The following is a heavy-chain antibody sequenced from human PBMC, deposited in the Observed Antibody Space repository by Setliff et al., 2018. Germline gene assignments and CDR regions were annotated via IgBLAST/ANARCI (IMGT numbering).Heavy chain of an antibody. D-gene: IGHD3-3*01. V-gene: IGHV3-7*01. Sequence: PGGSLRLSCAASGFTFSRYWMSWVRQAPGKGLEWVANIKQDGSEKYYVDSVKGRFTISRDNAKKSMYLQMNSLRAEDTAVYYCAREGPPGVQSYVFFTAFDIWGQGTMVTVSS. CDR1: GFTFSRYW. CDR3: AREGPPGVQSYVFFTAFDI. J-gene: IGHJ3*02. CDR2: IKQDGSEK.